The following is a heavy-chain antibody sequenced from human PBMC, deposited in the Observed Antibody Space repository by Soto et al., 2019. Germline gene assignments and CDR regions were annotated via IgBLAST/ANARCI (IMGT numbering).Heavy chain of an antibody. Sequence: SETLSLTCTVSGVSISSSSYYWGWIRQPPGKGLEWIGSIYYSGSTYYNPSLKSRVTISVDTSKNQFSLKLSSVTAADTAVYYCARQLIDCSSTSCYYMDVWGKGTTVTVSS. D-gene: IGHD2-2*01. CDR2: IYYSGST. CDR1: GVSISSSSYY. CDR3: ARQLIDCSSTSCYYMDV. V-gene: IGHV4-39*01. J-gene: IGHJ6*03.